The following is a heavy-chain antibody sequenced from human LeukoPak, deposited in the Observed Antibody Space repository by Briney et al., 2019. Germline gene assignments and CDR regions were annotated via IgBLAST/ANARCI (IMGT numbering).Heavy chain of an antibody. CDR1: GFIFSDYA. V-gene: IGHV3-30-3*01. CDR3: AKGLEGATFDY. Sequence: GGSLRLSCAASGFIFSDYAVPWVRQAQGKGLEWVALISFDGSNKYYADSVKGRFTISRDNSKNTLYLQMNSLRAEDTAVYYCAKGLEGATFDYWGQGTLVSVSS. J-gene: IGHJ4*02. D-gene: IGHD1-26*01. CDR2: ISFDGSNK.